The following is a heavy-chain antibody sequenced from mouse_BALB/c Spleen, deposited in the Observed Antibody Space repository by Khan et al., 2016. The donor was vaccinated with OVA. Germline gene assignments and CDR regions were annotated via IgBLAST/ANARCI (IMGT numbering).Heavy chain of an antibody. CDR2: ISPYYGDA. CDR3: ARCGRFAY. V-gene: IGHV1S137*01. D-gene: IGHD4-1*01. J-gene: IGHJ3*01. Sequence: QVQLKESGAELVRPGVSVKISCKGSGYTFTDFAMHWVKRGHAKSLEWIGVISPYYGDADYTQKFQGKASMTVDKSSSTAYMELARLTSEDSAICYCARCGRFAYWGQGTLVTVSA. CDR1: GYTFTDFA.